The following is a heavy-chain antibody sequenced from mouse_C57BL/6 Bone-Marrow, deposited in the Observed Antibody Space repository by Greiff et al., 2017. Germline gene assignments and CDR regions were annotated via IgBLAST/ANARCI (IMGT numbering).Heavy chain of an antibody. J-gene: IGHJ4*01. CDR2: MHPNGGSP. V-gene: IGHV1-64*01. CDR1: GYTFTNYW. Sequence: QVQLQQPGAELVKPGASVKLSCKASGYTFTNYWMHWVKQRPGQGLEWIGMMHPNGGSPDYNEKFKSEATLSVDKSSRTAYMELSSLTSEDSAVYYCARSDDYDVYTMDYWGQGTSVTVSS. D-gene: IGHD2-4*01. CDR3: ARSDDYDVYTMDY.